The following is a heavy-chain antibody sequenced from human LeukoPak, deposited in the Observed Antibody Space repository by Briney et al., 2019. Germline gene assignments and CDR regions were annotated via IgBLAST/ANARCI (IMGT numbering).Heavy chain of an antibody. J-gene: IGHJ4*02. D-gene: IGHD1-26*01. CDR3: ASGGNYHVY. CDR2: IDPDGTSI. V-gene: IGHV3-74*01. Sequence: GGSLRLSCAASGFTFRSSWMQWVRQAPGKGLVWVSRIDPDGTSIGYADPVKGRFTISRDNAKNSLYLQMNSLRAEDTAVYYCASGGNYHVYWGQGTLVTVSS. CDR1: GFTFRSSW.